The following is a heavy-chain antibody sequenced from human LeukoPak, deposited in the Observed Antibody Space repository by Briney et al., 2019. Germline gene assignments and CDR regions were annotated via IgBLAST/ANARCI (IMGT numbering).Heavy chain of an antibody. CDR2: IYYSGST. CDR3: ARSTGGYSYGPIDY. D-gene: IGHD5-18*01. CDR1: GGSISSSSYY. V-gene: IGHV4-39*07. J-gene: IGHJ4*02. Sequence: SETLSLTCTVSGGSISSSSYYWGWIRQPPGKGLEWIGSIYYSGSTYYNPSLKSRVTISVDTSKNQFSLKLSSVTAADTAVYYCARSTGGYSYGPIDYWGQGTLVTVSS.